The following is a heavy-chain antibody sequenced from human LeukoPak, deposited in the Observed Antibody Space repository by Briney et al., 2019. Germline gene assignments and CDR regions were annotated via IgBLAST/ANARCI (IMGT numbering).Heavy chain of an antibody. J-gene: IGHJ4*02. Sequence: SETLSLTCAVSGGSISSRNWWSWVRQPPGKGLEWIESIYYSGNTYYNASLKSQVSISIDTSKNRFSLKLTSVTAADTAVYYCARQTGSGLFILPGGQGTLVTVSS. CDR1: GGSISSRNW. CDR3: ARQTGSGLFILP. CDR2: IYYSGNT. V-gene: IGHV4-39*01. D-gene: IGHD3/OR15-3a*01.